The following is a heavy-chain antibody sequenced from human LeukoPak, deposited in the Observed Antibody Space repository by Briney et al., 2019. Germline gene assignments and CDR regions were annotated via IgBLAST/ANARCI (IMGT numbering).Heavy chain of an antibody. V-gene: IGHV1-18*01. Sequence: RASVKVSCKASGYTFTSYGISWVRQAPGQGLEWMGWISAYNGNTNYAQKLQGRVTMTTGTSTSTAYMELRSLRSDDTAVYYCARAPDYDFWSGYGGHFDYWGQGTLVTVSS. CDR2: ISAYNGNT. CDR3: ARAPDYDFWSGYGGHFDY. J-gene: IGHJ4*02. D-gene: IGHD3-3*01. CDR1: GYTFTSYG.